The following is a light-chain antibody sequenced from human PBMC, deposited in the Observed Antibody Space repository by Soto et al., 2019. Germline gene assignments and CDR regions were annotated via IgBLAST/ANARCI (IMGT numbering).Light chain of an antibody. CDR2: SNN. J-gene: IGLJ1*01. Sequence: QSVLTQPPSASGTPGQRVTISCSGSGSNLGSNTVDWYQQLPGTAPKLLIYSNNQRPPGVPDRFSGSKSGTSVSLAISGLQSEDEADYYCAAWDDSLNGRLFGTGTKLTVL. CDR3: AAWDDSLNGRL. V-gene: IGLV1-44*01. CDR1: GSNLGSNT.